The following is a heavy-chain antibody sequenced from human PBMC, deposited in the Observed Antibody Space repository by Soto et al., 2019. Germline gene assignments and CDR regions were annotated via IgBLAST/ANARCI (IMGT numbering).Heavy chain of an antibody. V-gene: IGHV4-39*01. D-gene: IGHD1-1*01. Sequence: SETLSLTCTVSGGSIISSSYYWGWIRQPPGKGLEWIGSIYYSGSTYYNTSLKSRVTISVDTSKNQFSLKLSSVTAADTAVYYCATLTTRRLDYWGQGTLVTVSS. J-gene: IGHJ4*02. CDR1: GGSIISSSYY. CDR2: IYYSGST. CDR3: ATLTTRRLDY.